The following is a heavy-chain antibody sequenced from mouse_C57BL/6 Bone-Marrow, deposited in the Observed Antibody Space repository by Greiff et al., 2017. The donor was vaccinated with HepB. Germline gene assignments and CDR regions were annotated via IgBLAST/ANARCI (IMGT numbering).Heavy chain of an antibody. CDR3: ARDGDYYGSSYGFAY. V-gene: IGHV1-55*01. Sequence: QVQLQQPGAELVKPGASVKMSCKASGYTFTSYWITWVKQRPGQGLEWIGDIYPGSGSTNYSEKFKSKATLTVDTSSSTAYMQLSSLTSEDSAVYYCARDGDYYGSSYGFAYWGQGTLVTVSA. CDR1: GYTFTSYW. J-gene: IGHJ3*01. CDR2: IYPGSGST. D-gene: IGHD1-1*01.